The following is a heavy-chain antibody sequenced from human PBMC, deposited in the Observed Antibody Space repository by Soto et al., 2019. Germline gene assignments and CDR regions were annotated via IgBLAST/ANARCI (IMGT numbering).Heavy chain of an antibody. CDR3: ARPSVRPTNYYYYGMDV. CDR1: GYSFTSYW. V-gene: IGHV5-10-1*01. D-gene: IGHD1-1*01. CDR2: IDPSDSYT. Sequence: GESLKISCKGSGYSFTSYWISWVRQIPGKGLEWMGRIDPSDSYTNYSPSFQGHVTISADKSISTAYLQWSSLKASDSAMYYCARPSVRPTNYYYYGMDVWGQGTTVTVSS. J-gene: IGHJ6*02.